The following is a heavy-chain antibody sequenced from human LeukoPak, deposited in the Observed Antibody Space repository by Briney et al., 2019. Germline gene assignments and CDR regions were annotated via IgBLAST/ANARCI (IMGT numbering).Heavy chain of an antibody. D-gene: IGHD6-13*01. V-gene: IGHV3-23*01. CDR1: GFTFTSDG. J-gene: IGHJ4*02. Sequence: GGSLRLSCAASGFTFTSDGMSWVRQAPGKGLEWVSALSGSGSTTYYADSVKGRFTISIDNSKNTLFLEMNSLRVEDTAVYYCAKAGYSSSWPLDYWGQGTQVTVSS. CDR3: AKAGYSSSWPLDY. CDR2: LSGSGSTT.